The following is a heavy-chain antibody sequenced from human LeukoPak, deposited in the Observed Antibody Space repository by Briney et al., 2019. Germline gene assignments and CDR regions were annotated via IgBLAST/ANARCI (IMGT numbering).Heavy chain of an antibody. CDR3: ARGRYYAMDV. CDR2: INSDGSST. J-gene: IGHJ6*02. CDR1: GFTFSTYW. V-gene: IGHV3-74*01. Sequence: GGSLRLSCAVSGFTFSTYWMHWVRQVPGKGLVRVSHINSDGSSTNYADSVKGRFTISRDNTKNTLYLQMNSLRAEDTAVYYCARGRYYAMDVWGQGTSVTVSS.